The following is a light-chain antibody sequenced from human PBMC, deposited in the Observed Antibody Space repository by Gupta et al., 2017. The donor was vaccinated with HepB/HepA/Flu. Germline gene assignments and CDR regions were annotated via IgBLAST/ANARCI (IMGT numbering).Light chain of an antibody. Sequence: VLTPSPGTLSLSPGERATLSCRASQNINSNSLAWYQQKFGQAPRLLIYAISTRATGIPDRFSGSGSGTDFTLSVSILEPEDFAVYYCHQYGDSVRTFGQGTRLE. V-gene: IGKV3-20*01. J-gene: IGKJ1*01. CDR1: QNINSNS. CDR2: AIS. CDR3: HQYGDSVRT.